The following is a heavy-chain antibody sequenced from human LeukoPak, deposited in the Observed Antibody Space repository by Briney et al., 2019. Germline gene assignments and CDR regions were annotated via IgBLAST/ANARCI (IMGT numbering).Heavy chain of an antibody. CDR3: ARQYYYYSIDS. CDR2: IHYSEGT. V-gene: IGHV4-59*08. CDR1: GASISSYY. J-gene: IGHJ4*02. D-gene: IGHD3-22*01. Sequence: SGTLSLTRTVSGASISSYYWSWIRQPPGKGVEWIGYIHYSEGTKYNPSLKSRVTISVDTSKNQFSLKLSSVTAADTAVYYCARQYYYYSIDSWGQGTLVTVSS.